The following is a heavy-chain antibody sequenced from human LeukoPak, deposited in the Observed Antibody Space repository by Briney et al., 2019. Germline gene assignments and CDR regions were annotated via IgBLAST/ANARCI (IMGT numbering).Heavy chain of an antibody. V-gene: IGHV3-53*01. D-gene: IGHD2-8*01. CDR3: AKVKSSLTLIGA. CDR1: GFTVINNY. CDR2: IYSGGTT. J-gene: IGHJ5*02. Sequence: GGSLRLSCAASGFTVINNYMTWVRQAPGKGLEWVSVIYSGGTTHYAESVKGRFTISRDNSGNTLYVQMDSLRAEDTAVYYCAKVKSSLTLIGAWGQGTLVTVSS.